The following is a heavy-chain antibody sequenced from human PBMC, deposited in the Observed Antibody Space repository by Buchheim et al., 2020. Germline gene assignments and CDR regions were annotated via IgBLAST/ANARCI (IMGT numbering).Heavy chain of an antibody. D-gene: IGHD2-15*01. Sequence: QVQLQQWGAGLLKPSETLSLTCTVSGGSISSSSYYWGWIRQPSGKGLEWIGDIYYSGSTFYNPSLKSRVTISVDTSKNQFSLKLRSVTAADTAVYYCVVVVSGNWFDPWGQGTL. CDR3: VVVVSGNWFDP. CDR2: IYYSGST. J-gene: IGHJ5*02. CDR1: GGSISSSSYY. V-gene: IGHV4-39*01.